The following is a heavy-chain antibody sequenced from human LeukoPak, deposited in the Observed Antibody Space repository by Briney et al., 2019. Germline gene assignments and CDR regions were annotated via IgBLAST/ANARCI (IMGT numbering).Heavy chain of an antibody. CDR2: IYTSGST. CDR3: ARGASKEYYFDY. Sequence: SETLSLTCTASGGSISSYYWSWIRQPPGKGLEWIGRIYTSGSTSYNPSLKSRVTMSVDTSKNQFSLKLSSVTAADTAVYYCARGASKEYYFDYWGQGTLVTVSS. D-gene: IGHD2-2*01. J-gene: IGHJ4*02. CDR1: GGSISSYY. V-gene: IGHV4-4*07.